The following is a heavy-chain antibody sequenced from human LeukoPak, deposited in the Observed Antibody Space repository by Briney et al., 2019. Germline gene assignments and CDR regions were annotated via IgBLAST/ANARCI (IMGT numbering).Heavy chain of an antibody. CDR1: GFTFRSYE. Sequence: PGGSLRLSCGASGFTFRSYEMNWVRQAPGKGLEWVSYIDSSGSTIYYADSVKGRFTISRDNAKNSLYLQMNSLRAGDTAVYYCARDRGQGFDYWGQGTLVTVSS. V-gene: IGHV3-48*03. CDR2: IDSSGSTI. J-gene: IGHJ4*02. CDR3: ARDRGQGFDY. D-gene: IGHD3-10*01.